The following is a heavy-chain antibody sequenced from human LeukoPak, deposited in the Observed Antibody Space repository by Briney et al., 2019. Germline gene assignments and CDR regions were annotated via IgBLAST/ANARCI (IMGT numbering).Heavy chain of an antibody. Sequence: GGSLRLSCAASGFTFSNYAMHWVRQAPGKGLEWVAVISNDGNNEYYADSVKGRFTISRDNSKNTLYLQMNGLRAEDTAVYYCARALYDSSGYSKYYYYYYGMDVWGQGTTVTVSS. CDR3: ARALYDSSGYSKYYYYYYGMDV. V-gene: IGHV3-30-3*01. J-gene: IGHJ6*02. CDR2: ISNDGNNE. D-gene: IGHD3-22*01. CDR1: GFTFSNYA.